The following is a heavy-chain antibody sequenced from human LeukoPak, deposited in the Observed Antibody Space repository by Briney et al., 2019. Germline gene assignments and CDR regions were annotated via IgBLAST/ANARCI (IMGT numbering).Heavy chain of an antibody. D-gene: IGHD4-17*01. CDR3: VRGQARVTTPSGWGPHFDR. V-gene: IGHV3-9*01. CDR2: ITWNSGTI. Sequence: LSGGSLRLSCAASGFNFDDHVMHWVRQGPGKGLERVSGITWNSGTIQYAVSVKGRFTASRDDAKNSLYLQMNSLRPDDTAFYFCVRGQARVTTPSGWGPHFDRWGRGTLVTVSS. CDR1: GFNFDDHV. J-gene: IGHJ4*02.